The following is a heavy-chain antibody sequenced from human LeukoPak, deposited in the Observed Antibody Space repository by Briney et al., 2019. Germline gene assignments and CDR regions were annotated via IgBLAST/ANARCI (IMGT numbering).Heavy chain of an antibody. CDR1: GYTLTELS. CDR2: FDPEDGET. D-gene: IGHD5-18*01. CDR3: ATSAMARTDVAFDI. Sequence: GASVKVSRKVSGYTLTELSMHWVRQAPGKGLEWMGGFDPEDGETIYAQKFQGRVTMTEDTSTDTAYMELSSLRSEDTAVYYCATSAMARTDVAFDIWGQGTMVTVSS. J-gene: IGHJ3*02. V-gene: IGHV1-24*01.